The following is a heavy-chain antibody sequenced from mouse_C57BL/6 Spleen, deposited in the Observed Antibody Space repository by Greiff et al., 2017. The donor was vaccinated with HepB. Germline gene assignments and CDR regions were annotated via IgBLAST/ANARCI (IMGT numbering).Heavy chain of an antibody. CDR1: GYSITSGYY. CDR3: ARDDEDFDY. J-gene: IGHJ2*01. V-gene: IGHV3-6*01. CDR2: ISYDGSN. Sequence: VQLKESGPGLVKPSQSLSLSCSVTGYSITSGYYRNWIRQFPGNILEWMGYISYDGSNNYNASLKNRISITRDTSKNQFFLRLNSVTTEDTATCDCARDDEDFDYWGQGTTLTVSS.